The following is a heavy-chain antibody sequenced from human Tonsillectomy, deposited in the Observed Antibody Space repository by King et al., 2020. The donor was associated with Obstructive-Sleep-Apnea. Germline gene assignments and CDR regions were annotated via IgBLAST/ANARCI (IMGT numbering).Heavy chain of an antibody. CDR2: IIGSGVST. V-gene: IGHV3-23*04. Sequence: VQLVESGGGLGQPGGSLRLSCSASGFTFSSYAMSWGRQAPGTGVEWVSVIIGSGVSTYYEDSVRGRFTSSRDNSKNTLYLQMNSLRAEDTAVYYCAKFNYYGSGRGRFDYWGQGTLVTVSS. D-gene: IGHD3-10*01. CDR1: GFTFSSYA. CDR3: AKFNYYGSGRGRFDY. J-gene: IGHJ4*02.